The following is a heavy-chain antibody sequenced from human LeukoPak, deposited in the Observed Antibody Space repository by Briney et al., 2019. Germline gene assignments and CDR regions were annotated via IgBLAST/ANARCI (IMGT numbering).Heavy chain of an antibody. CDR2: IKQDGSEK. D-gene: IGHD1-26*01. V-gene: IGHV3-7*01. J-gene: IGHJ4*02. CDR1: GFTFSSYW. CDR3: ARDLIVGATTAGL. Sequence: TGGSLRLSCAASGFTFSSYWMSWVRQAPGKGLEGVANIKQDGSEKYYVDSVKGRFTISRDNAKNSLYLQMNSLRAEDTAMYYCARDLIVGATTAGLWGQGTLVTVSS.